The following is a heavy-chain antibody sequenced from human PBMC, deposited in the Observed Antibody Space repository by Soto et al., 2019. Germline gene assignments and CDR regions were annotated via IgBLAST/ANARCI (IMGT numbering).Heavy chain of an antibody. CDR1: GVTFSSYP. J-gene: IGHJ4*02. CDR3: AMIEYSSGSDY. Sequence: SVKVSCKASGVTFSSYPITWVRQAPGQGLEWLGGIFPIFGTTNYAQRFGDRVTITADELTSTAYMGLSSLRSEDTAVYYCAMIEYSSGSDYWGQGTLVTVS. D-gene: IGHD6-19*01. CDR2: IFPIFGTT. V-gene: IGHV1-69*13.